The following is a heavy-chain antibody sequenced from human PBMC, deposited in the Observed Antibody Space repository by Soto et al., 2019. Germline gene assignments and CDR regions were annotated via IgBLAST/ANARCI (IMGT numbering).Heavy chain of an antibody. CDR1: GGPMNNYY. CDR3: ARQGFGELHGLVDV. V-gene: IGHV4-59*08. Sequence: QVQLQESGPGLVKPSETLSLTCTISGGPMNNYYCSWFRQPRGQGLEWIGYMGYNGFTRYNPSLRSRAAISLDTAKNQFSLNLSSVTAADPALYYCARQGFGELHGLVDVWGQGITVTVSS. J-gene: IGHJ6*02. CDR2: MGYNGFT. D-gene: IGHD3-10*01.